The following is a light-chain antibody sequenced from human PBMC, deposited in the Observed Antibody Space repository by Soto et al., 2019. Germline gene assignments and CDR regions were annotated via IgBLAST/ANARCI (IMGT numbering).Light chain of an antibody. CDR2: AAS. V-gene: IGKV3-20*01. CDR3: QQYGSSLWT. J-gene: IGKJ1*01. Sequence: EIVLTQSPGTLSLSPGERATLSCRASQSVRSTYLAWYQQRPGQAPRLLIYAASSRATGIPDRFSGSGSGTDFTLTISRLEPEDFAVYYCQQYGSSLWTFGQGTKVEIK. CDR1: QSVRSTY.